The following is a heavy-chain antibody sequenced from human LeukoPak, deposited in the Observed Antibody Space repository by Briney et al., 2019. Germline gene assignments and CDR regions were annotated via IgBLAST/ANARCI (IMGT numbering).Heavy chain of an antibody. CDR2: ISAYNGNT. CDR3: ARDITVTTGDTYYYYYYGMDV. Sequence: ASVKVSCKASGYTFTSYGISWVRQAPGQGLEWMGWISAYNGNTNYAQKLQGRVTMTTDTSTSTAYMELRSLRSDDTAVYYCARDITVTTGDTYYYYYYGMDVWGQGTTVTVSS. J-gene: IGHJ6*02. D-gene: IGHD4-17*01. V-gene: IGHV1-18*01. CDR1: GYTFTSYG.